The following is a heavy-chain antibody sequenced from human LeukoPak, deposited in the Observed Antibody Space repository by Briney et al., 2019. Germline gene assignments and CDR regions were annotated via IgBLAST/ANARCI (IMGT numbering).Heavy chain of an antibody. D-gene: IGHD3-22*01. CDR3: ARGVHRTYYYDSSGYFDAFDI. V-gene: IGHV3-33*01. CDR1: GFTFSHYG. Sequence: GGSLRLSCAASGFTFSHYGMHWVRQAPGKGLEWVAVIWYDGSNKYYADSVKGRFTISRDNSKNTLYLQMNSLRAEDTAVYYCARGVHRTYYYDSSGYFDAFDIWGQGTMVTVSS. J-gene: IGHJ3*02. CDR2: IWYDGSNK.